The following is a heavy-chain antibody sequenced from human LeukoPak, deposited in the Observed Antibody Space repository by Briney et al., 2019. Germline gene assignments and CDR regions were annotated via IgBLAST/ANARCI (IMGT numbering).Heavy chain of an antibody. J-gene: IGHJ4*02. CDR3: ARAPAFTITIPDY. CDR1: GGTFSSYA. Sequence: ASVKVSCKASGGTFSSYAISWVRQAPGQGLEWMGRIIPILGIANYAQKFQGRVTITADKSTSTAYMELSSLRSEDTAVYYCARAPAFTITIPDYWGQGTLVTVSS. V-gene: IGHV1-69*04. D-gene: IGHD3-9*01. CDR2: IIPILGIA.